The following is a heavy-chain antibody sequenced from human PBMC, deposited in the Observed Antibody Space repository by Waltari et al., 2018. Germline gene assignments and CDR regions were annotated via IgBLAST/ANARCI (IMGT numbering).Heavy chain of an antibody. Sequence: EVRLVESGGILLQPGESLRLSCAASGFIFSTNVLSWVRQAPGKGVEWVATIRAGGGSTYYAASVKCRFSVSRDNSRNTLYLQMSSLRVEDTAIYYCVKMWGSKGSPGWGQGTLVTVSS. CDR1: GFIFSTNV. CDR3: VKMWGSKGSPG. V-gene: IGHV3-23*04. J-gene: IGHJ4*02. CDR2: IRAGGGST. D-gene: IGHD1-26*01.